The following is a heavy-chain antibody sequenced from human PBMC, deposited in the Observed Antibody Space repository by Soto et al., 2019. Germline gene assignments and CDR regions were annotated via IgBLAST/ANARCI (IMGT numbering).Heavy chain of an antibody. Sequence: SLKISCAASGFTFSSYAMSWVRQAPGKGLEWVSSTTSSGGSTYYADSVKGRFTISRDNSKNTQYLQMNRLRAEDTAVYYCAKEHITISGVVNPYGMDVWGQGTTVTVSS. CDR1: GFTFSSYA. CDR3: AKEHITISGVVNPYGMDV. D-gene: IGHD3-3*01. CDR2: TTSSGGST. J-gene: IGHJ6*02. V-gene: IGHV3-23*01.